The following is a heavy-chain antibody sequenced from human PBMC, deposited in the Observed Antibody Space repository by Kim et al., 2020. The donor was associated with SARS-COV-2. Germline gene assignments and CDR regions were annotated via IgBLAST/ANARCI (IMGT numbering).Heavy chain of an antibody. CDR2: ISYDGSNK. J-gene: IGHJ4*02. D-gene: IGHD5-12*01. CDR1: GFTFSSYA. CDR3: ARAPQGYSGYDWAIDY. V-gene: IGHV3-30*04. Sequence: GGSLRLSCAASGFTFSSYAMHWVRQAPGKGLEWVAVISYDGSNKYYADSVKGRFTISRDNSKNTLYLQMNSLRAEDTAVYYCARAPQGYSGYDWAIDYWGQGTLVTVSS.